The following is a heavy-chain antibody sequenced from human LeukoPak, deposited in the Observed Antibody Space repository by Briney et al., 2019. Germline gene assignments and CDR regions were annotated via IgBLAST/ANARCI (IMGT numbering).Heavy chain of an antibody. CDR3: ARDSYYDSSGLPVPVPRGFGAFDI. D-gene: IGHD3-22*01. V-gene: IGHV4-59*01. CDR2: IYYSGST. CDR1: GGSISSYY. J-gene: IGHJ3*02. Sequence: SETLSLTCTVSGGSISSYYWSWIRQPPGKGLEWIGYIYYSGSTNYNPSLKSRVTISVDTSKNQFSLKLSSVTAADTAVYYCARDSYYDSSGLPVPVPRGFGAFDIWGQGTMVTVSS.